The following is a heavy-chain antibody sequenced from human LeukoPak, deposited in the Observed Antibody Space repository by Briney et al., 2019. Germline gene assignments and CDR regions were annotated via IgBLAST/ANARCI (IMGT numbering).Heavy chain of an antibody. V-gene: IGHV3-33*01. CDR2: IWYDGSNK. J-gene: IGHJ4*02. Sequence: GGSLRLSCAASGFTFSSYGMHWVRQAPGKGLEWVAVIWYDGSNKYYADSVKGRFTISRDNSKNTLYLQMNSLRAEDTAVHYCAREVEAEREFDYWGQGTLVTVSS. CDR1: GFTFSSYG. CDR3: AREVEAEREFDY.